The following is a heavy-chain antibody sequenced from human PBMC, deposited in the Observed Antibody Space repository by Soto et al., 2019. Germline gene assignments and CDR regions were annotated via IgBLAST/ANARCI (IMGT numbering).Heavy chain of an antibody. CDR3: ARVKYSTPYYYYYGMDV. V-gene: IGHV1-18*01. J-gene: IGHJ6*02. Sequence: VQLVQSGAEVKKPGASVKVSCKASGYTFTSYGISWVRQAPGQGLEWMGWISAYNGNTNHAQKLQGRVTMTTDTSTSTAYMELRSLRSADTAVYYCARVKYSTPYYYYYGMDVWGQGTTVTVSS. CDR2: ISAYNGNT. CDR1: GYTFTSYG. D-gene: IGHD5-18*01.